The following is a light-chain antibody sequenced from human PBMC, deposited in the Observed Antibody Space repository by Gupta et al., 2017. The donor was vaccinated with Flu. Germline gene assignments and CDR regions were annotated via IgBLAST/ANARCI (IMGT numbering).Light chain of an antibody. J-gene: IGLJ1*01. CDR1: SSDIGDYNY. V-gene: IGLV2-14*03. Sequence: QSALTQPASVSGSPGQSITISCTGTSSDIGDYNYVSWYQRHPGKAPKLMIYDVNTRPSGVSDRFSGSKSGSTASLTISGLQAEDEADYYCTSFTRTYTLVFGTGTTVTVL. CDR3: TSFTRTYTLV. CDR2: DVN.